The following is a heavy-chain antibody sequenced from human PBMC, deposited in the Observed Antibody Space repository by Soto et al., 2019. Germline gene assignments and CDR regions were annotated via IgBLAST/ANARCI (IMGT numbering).Heavy chain of an antibody. CDR1: GFTFSSYS. D-gene: IGHD3-3*01. V-gene: IGHV3-21*01. Sequence: EVQLVESGGGLVKPGGSLRLSCAASGFTFSSYSMNWVRQATGKGLEWVSSISSSSSYIYYTDSVKGRFTISRDNAKKALELQMNRLRAEDTAVYYCARAGNVVRFLASFMENYYYDYMDVWGKGTTVTVSS. CDR2: ISSSSSYI. CDR3: ARAGNVVRFLASFMENYYYDYMDV. J-gene: IGHJ6*03.